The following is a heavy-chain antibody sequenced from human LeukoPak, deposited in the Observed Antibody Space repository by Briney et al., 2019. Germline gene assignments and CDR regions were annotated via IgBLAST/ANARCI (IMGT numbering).Heavy chain of an antibody. Sequence: GGSLRLSCAASRFTFSSYEMNWVRQAPGKVLEWVSYISSSGSTIYYPDSVKGRFTISRDNAKNSLYLQMNSLGAEDTAVYYCARGSYYYDSRGYAEGFFDYWGQGTLVTVSS. D-gene: IGHD3-22*01. CDR1: RFTFSSYE. CDR3: ARGSYYYDSRGYAEGFFDY. V-gene: IGHV3-48*03. CDR2: ISSSGSTI. J-gene: IGHJ4*02.